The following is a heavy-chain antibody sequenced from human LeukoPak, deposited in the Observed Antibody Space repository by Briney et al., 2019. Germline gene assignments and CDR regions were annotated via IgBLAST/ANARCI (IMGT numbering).Heavy chain of an antibody. Sequence: GESLKISCKGSGDSFTSSWIGWVRQMPGKGLEWMGIIYPGDSDTRYSPSFQGQVTISADKSINTAYLQWSSLKASDTAMYYCARLHDDSSGYKWFDPWGREPWSPSPQ. CDR3: ARLHDDSSGYKWFDP. J-gene: IGHJ5*02. V-gene: IGHV5-51*01. D-gene: IGHD3-22*01. CDR2: IYPGDSDT. CDR1: GDSFTSSW.